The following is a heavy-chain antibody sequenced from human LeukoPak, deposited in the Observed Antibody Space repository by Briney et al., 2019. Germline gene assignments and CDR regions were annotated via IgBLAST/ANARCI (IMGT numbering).Heavy chain of an antibody. CDR2: IYHSGST. CDR3: ARLRIAVATESPLVDV. J-gene: IGHJ6*02. CDR1: GGSISSGGYS. Sequence: PSETLSLTCAVSGGSISSGGYSWSWIRQPPGKGLEWIGYIYHSGSTYYNPSLKSRVTISVDTSKNQFSLKLSSVTAADTAVYYCARLRIAVATESPLVDVWGQGTTVTVSS. D-gene: IGHD6-19*01. V-gene: IGHV4-30-2*01.